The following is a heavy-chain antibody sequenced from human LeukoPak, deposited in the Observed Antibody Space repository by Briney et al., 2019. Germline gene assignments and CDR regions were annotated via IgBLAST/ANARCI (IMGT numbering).Heavy chain of an antibody. J-gene: IGHJ6*03. Sequence: KTGGSLRLSCAASGFTFSSYSMNWVRQAPGKGLEWVSSISSSSSYIYYADSVKGRFTISRDNAKNSLYLQMNSLRAEDTAVYYCARDRDIVVVPAAITSYYMDVWGKGTTVTVSS. D-gene: IGHD2-2*01. CDR1: GFTFSSYS. CDR2: ISSSSSYI. CDR3: ARDRDIVVVPAAITSYYMDV. V-gene: IGHV3-21*01.